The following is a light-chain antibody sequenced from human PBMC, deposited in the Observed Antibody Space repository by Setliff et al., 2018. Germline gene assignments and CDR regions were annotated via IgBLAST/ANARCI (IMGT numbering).Light chain of an antibody. CDR1: TSGFS. Sequence: QSALTQPPSVSGAPGQAVSISCTGSTSGFSVHWYQQLPGVAPKLIIWTNNIRSSGVPDRFSGSKSGTSASLVITGLQPEDEADYYCQSYAGGLGGYVFGGGTKGTVL. CDR2: TNN. V-gene: IGLV1-40*01. CDR3: QSYAGGLGGYV. J-gene: IGLJ1*01.